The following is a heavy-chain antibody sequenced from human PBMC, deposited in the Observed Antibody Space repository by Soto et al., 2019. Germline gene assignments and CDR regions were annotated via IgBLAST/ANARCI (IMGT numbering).Heavy chain of an antibody. V-gene: IGHV1-8*01. Sequence: QAHLEQSGAEVKRPGASVKVSCKASGYTFSDFDINWLRQASGQGPEWMGRMNAQSGGTSFAPRFQGKFNLTRDTSLSTAYMEVGSLTSDDTAMYYCARGNTFNYAGFDVWGQGTTVAVSS. CDR3: ARGNTFNYAGFDV. J-gene: IGHJ6*02. CDR1: GYTFSDFD. D-gene: IGHD3-16*01. CDR2: MNAQSGGT.